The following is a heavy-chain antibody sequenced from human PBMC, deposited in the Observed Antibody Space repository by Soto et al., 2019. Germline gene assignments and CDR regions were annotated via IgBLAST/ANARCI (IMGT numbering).Heavy chain of an antibody. V-gene: IGHV4-39*01. J-gene: IGHJ4*02. CDR1: GGSISSSSYY. D-gene: IGHD3-3*01. Sequence: QLQLQESGPGLVKPSETLSLTCTVSGGSISSSSYYWGWIRQPPGKGLEWIGSIYYSGSTYYNQTAKRRVTISVDKAKNQFSLKLGSVTAADTAVYYCARRCAIFGVAIFVDYWGQGTLVTVSS. CDR3: ARRCAIFGVAIFVDY. CDR2: IYYSGST.